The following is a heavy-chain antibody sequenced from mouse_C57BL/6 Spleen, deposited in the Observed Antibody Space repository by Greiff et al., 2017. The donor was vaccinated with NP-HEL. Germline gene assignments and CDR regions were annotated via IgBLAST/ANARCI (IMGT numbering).Heavy chain of an antibody. CDR3: TIDRGFAY. CDR2: IDPENGDT. Sequence: EVHLVESGAELVRPGASVKLSCTASGFNIKDDYMHWVKQRPEQGLEWIGWIDPENGDTEYASKFQGKATITADTSSNTAYLQLSSLTSEDTAVYYCTIDRGFAYWGQGTLVTVSA. J-gene: IGHJ3*01. D-gene: IGHD2-14*01. V-gene: IGHV14-4*01. CDR1: GFNIKDDY.